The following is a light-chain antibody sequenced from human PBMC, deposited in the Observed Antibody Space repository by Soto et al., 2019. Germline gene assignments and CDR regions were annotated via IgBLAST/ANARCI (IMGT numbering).Light chain of an antibody. V-gene: IGKV3-20*01. J-gene: IGKJ1*01. Sequence: EIVLTQSPGTLSLSPGEGATLSCRASQSVSTNFFAWYQQKPGQAPRLLIYGASTRATGIPDRFSGSGSGTDFTLTISRLEPEDFAVYYCQQYGSTSWTFGQGPKVEIK. CDR3: QQYGSTSWT. CDR1: QSVSTNF. CDR2: GAS.